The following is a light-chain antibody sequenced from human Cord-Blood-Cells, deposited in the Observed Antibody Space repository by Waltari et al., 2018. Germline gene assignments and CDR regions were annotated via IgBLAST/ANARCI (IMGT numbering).Light chain of an antibody. Sequence: DIQMTQSPSSLSASVGDRVTITCRASQSISSDLNWYQQKPGKAPKLLSYAASSFQSGVPSRFSGSGSGTDFTLTISSLQPEDFATYYCQQSYSTPYTFGQGTKLEIK. J-gene: IGKJ2*01. CDR3: QQSYSTPYT. CDR1: QSISSD. V-gene: IGKV1-39*01. CDR2: AAS.